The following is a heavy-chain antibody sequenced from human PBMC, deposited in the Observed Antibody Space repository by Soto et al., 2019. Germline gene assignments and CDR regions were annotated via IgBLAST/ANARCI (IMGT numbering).Heavy chain of an antibody. CDR1: GGTFSSYA. J-gene: IGHJ6*02. Sequence: SVKVSCKASGGTFSSYAISWVRQAPGQGLEWMGGIIPVFGTANYAQKFQGRVTITADESTSTAYMELSSLRSEDTAVYYCARDGSSGSYYKGYYYGMDVWGQGTTVTVSS. V-gene: IGHV1-69*13. D-gene: IGHD3-10*01. CDR2: IIPVFGTA. CDR3: ARDGSSGSYYKGYYYGMDV.